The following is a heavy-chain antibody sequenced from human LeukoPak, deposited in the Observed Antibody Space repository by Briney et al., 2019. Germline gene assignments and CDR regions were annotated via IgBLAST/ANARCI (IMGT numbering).Heavy chain of an antibody. CDR2: ISHDGTT. CDR3: TREDSAFCPFAC. D-gene: IGHD1-26*01. J-gene: IGHJ4*01. CDR1: GGSMDITNY. V-gene: IGHV4-4*02. Sequence: SETLSLIYGLSGGSMDITNYLCWVRQAPGKGLEWIGEISHDGTTNYNPSLRSRVAMSFDRANNQFSLSLTSVTAADTAVDYCTREDSAFCPFACCGQGVLVTVSS.